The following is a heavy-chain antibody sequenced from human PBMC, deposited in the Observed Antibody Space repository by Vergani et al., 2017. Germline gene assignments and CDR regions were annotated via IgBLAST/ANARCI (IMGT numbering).Heavy chain of an antibody. CDR2: INHSGST. J-gene: IGHJ4*02. CDR1: GGSFSGYY. CDR3: ARGRYCSGGSCYFDY. V-gene: IGHV4-34*01. D-gene: IGHD2-15*01. Sequence: QVQLQQWGAGLLKPSETLFLTCAVYGGSFSGYYWSWIRQPPGKGLEWIGEINHSGSTNYNPSLKSRVTISVDTSKNQFSLKLSSVTAADTAVYYCARGRYCSGGSCYFDYWGQGTLVTVSS.